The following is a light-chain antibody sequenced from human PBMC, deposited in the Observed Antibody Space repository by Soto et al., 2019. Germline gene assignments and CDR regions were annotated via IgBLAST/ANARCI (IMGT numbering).Light chain of an antibody. Sequence: EMVMTQSPATLSVSPGERATLSCRASQNVRSNLAWYQQKAGQAPRLLIYGASTRATGIPARFSGRGSGTEFILTISSLQSEDFAVYYCQQRSNWPPITFGQGTRLEIK. V-gene: IGKV3-15*01. CDR3: QQRSNWPPIT. CDR2: GAS. J-gene: IGKJ5*01. CDR1: QNVRSN.